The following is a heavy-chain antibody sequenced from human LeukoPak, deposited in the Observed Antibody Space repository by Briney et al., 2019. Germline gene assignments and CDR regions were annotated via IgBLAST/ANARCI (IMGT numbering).Heavy chain of an antibody. CDR2: ISYDGTNK. CDR1: GFTFSSYG. D-gene: IGHD4-23*01. J-gene: IGHJ4*02. CDR3: ARDLDYGGKSNFDY. Sequence: GSLRLSCAASGFTFSSYGMHWVRQAPGKGLEWVAVISYDGTNKYYTDSVKGRFTISRDNSKNTLYLQMNSLRAEDTAVYYCARDLDYGGKSNFDYWGQGTLVTVSS. V-gene: IGHV3-30*03.